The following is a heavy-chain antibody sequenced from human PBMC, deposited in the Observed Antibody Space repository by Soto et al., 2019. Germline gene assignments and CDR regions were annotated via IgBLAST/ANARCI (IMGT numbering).Heavy chain of an antibody. D-gene: IGHD5-18*01. Sequence: GESLKISCKGSGYSFAGYWITWVRQKPGKGLEWMGRIDPSDSQTYYSPSFRGHVTISATKSITTVFLQWSSLKASDTAMYYCARLRKVDTAMGNWFDPWGQGTLVTVSS. CDR3: ARLRKVDTAMGNWFDP. CDR1: GYSFAGYW. J-gene: IGHJ5*02. CDR2: IDPSDSQT. V-gene: IGHV5-10-1*01.